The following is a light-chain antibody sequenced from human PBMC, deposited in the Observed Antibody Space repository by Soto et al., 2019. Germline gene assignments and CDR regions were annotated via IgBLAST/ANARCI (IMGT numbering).Light chain of an antibody. Sequence: FRLTRSPSSLSASVGARSTILCRASQGFSMPLAGYQQKPGKAPKLLIYDASSLESGVPSRFSGSGSGTDFTLTISSLQPEDFATYYCQQFNNYPITFGQGTRLEIK. CDR2: DAS. CDR3: QQFNNYPIT. J-gene: IGKJ5*01. CDR1: QGFSMP. V-gene: IGKV1D-13*01.